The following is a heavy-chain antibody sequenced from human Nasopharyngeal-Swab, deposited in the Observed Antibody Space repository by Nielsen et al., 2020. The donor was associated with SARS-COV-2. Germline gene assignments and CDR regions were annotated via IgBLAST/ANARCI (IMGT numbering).Heavy chain of an antibody. J-gene: IGHJ4*02. D-gene: IGHD2-2*01. Sequence: RQAPGKGLEWIGYIYYSGSTYYNPSPKSRVTISVDTSKNQFSLKLSSVTAADTAVYYCARYCSSTSADFDYWGQGTLVTVSS. V-gene: IGHV4-31*02. CDR2: IYYSGST. CDR3: ARYCSSTSADFDY.